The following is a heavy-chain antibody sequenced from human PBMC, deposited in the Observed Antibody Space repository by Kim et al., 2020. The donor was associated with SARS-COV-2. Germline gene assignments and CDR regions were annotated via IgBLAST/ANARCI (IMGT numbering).Heavy chain of an antibody. CDR3: ARDRALIGAFDI. Sequence: YTPPLDSRVTISADTPKNQFSRRLTSVTASDTAVYYCARDRALIGAFDIWGQGTMVTVSS. V-gene: IGHV4-30-2*04. J-gene: IGHJ3*02.